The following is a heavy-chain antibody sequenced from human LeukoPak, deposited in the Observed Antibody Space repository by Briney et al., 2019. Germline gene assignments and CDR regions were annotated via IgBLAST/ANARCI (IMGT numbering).Heavy chain of an antibody. J-gene: IGHJ4*02. CDR2: IYYSGST. D-gene: IGHD2-15*01. V-gene: IGHV4-39*01. Sequence: SETLSLTCTVSAGPISSSSYYWGWIRQPPGKGLEWIGSIYYSGSTYYNPSLKSRVTISVDTSKNQFSLKLSSVTAADTAVYYCARHCSGGSCYSEGIDYWGQGTLVTVSS. CDR3: ARHCSGGSCYSEGIDY. CDR1: AGPISSSSYY.